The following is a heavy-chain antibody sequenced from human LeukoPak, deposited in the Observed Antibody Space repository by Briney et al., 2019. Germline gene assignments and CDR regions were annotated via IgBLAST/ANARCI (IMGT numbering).Heavy chain of an antibody. CDR2: IYYSGST. D-gene: IGHD3-10*01. J-gene: IGHJ6*03. Sequence: SETLSLTCTVSGGSISSYYWSWIRQPPGKGLEWIGYIYYSGSTNYNPSLKSRVTISVDTSKNQFSLKLSSVTAADTAVYYCARDNKELWFEELSGYYYYYMDVWGKGTTVTVSS. V-gene: IGHV4-59*01. CDR1: GGSISSYY. CDR3: ARDNKELWFEELSGYYYYYMDV.